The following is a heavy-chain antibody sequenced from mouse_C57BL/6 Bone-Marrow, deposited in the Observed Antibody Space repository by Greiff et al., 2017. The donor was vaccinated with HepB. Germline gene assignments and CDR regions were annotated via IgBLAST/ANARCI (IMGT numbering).Heavy chain of an antibody. CDR1: GYTFTDYY. D-gene: IGHD1-1*01. CDR3: ARLGDYYGSSPFDY. J-gene: IGHJ2*01. Sequence: VQLQQSGPELVKPGASVKISCKASGYTFTDYYMNWVKQSHGKSLEWIGDINPNNGGTSYNQKFKGKATLTVDKSSSTAYMELRSLTSEDSAVYYCARLGDYYGSSPFDYWGQGTTLTVSS. V-gene: IGHV1-26*01. CDR2: INPNNGGT.